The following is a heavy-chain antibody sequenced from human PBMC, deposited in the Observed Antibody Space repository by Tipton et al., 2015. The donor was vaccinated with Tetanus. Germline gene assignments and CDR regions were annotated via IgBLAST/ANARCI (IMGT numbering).Heavy chain of an antibody. J-gene: IGHJ6*02. D-gene: IGHD6-19*01. Sequence: QSGPEVKKPGSSVKVSCETSGGSFSTYVTSWVRQAPGQGLEWMGSIIPIFGTITYAQKFQGRVTITADKSTSTAHMSLSSLRSEDTAVYYCARDRAVPVQAYGTDVWGQGTSVTVSS. CDR1: GGSFSTYV. V-gene: IGHV1-69*06. CDR3: ARDRAVPVQAYGTDV. CDR2: IIPIFGTI.